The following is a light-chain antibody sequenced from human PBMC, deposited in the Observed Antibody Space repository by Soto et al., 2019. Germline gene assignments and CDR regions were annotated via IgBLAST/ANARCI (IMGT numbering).Light chain of an antibody. V-gene: IGLV1-47*01. J-gene: IGLJ2*01. CDR3: AAWDDSLSAYVI. Sequence: QSVLTQPASVSGSPGQSITISCTGTSADVGSYNLVSWYQQLPGTAPKLLIYRNNQRPSGVPDRFSGSKSGTSASLAISGLRSEDEADYYCAAWDDSLSAYVIFGGGTQLTVL. CDR2: RNN. CDR1: SADVGSYNL.